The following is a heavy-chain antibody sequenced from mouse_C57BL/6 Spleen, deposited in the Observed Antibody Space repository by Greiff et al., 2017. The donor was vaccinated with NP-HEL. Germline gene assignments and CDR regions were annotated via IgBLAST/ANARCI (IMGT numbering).Heavy chain of an antibody. V-gene: IGHV14-3*01. Sequence: EVQLQQSVAELVRPGASVKLSCTASGFNITNTYMHWVKQRPEQGLEWIGRIDPANGNTKDAPKFQGKATITADKSSNTAYLQLSSLPSEDTAIEYSASYSNYKYYYAMDYWGQGTAVTVAS. J-gene: IGHJ4*01. CDR3: ASYSNYKYYYAMDY. CDR1: GFNITNTY. CDR2: IDPANGNT. D-gene: IGHD2-5*01.